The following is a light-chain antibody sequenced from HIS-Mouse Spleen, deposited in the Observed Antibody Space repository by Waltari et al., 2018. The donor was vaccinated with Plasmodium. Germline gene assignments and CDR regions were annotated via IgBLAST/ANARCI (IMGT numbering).Light chain of an antibody. Sequence: SYELTQPPSVSVSPGQTARIPCSGDALPKQYAYWSQQKPGQAPVLVRYKASERPSGIPERFSGSSSGTTVTLTISGVQAEDEADYYCQSADSSGTPNWVFGGGTKLTVL. CDR3: QSADSSGTPNWV. J-gene: IGLJ3*02. V-gene: IGLV3-25*03. CDR1: ALPKQY. CDR2: KAS.